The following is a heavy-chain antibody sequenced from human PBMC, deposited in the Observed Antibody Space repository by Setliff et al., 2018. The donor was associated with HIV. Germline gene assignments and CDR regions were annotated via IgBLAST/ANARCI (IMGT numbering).Heavy chain of an antibody. CDR2: NSPYNGNT. Sequence: GASVKVSCKASGYTFNSYGISWVRQAPGQGLEWMGWNSPYNGNTKFGQKLQGRVTMTTDTSTSTGYMELRSLRSDDTAMYYCARDPRSGYDSDTAMVTVYYYYMDVWGKGTTVTVSS. J-gene: IGHJ6*03. V-gene: IGHV1-18*01. CDR1: GYTFNSYG. D-gene: IGHD5-18*01. CDR3: ARDPRSGYDSDTAMVTVYYYYMDV.